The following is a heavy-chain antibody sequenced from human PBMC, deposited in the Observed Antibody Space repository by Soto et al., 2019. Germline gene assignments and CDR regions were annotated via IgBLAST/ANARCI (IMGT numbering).Heavy chain of an antibody. J-gene: IGHJ4*02. CDR1: GDTFSSYA. CDR3: ARGWYYYDSSGYAFDY. Sequence: ASVKVSCKASGDTFSSYAISWVRQAPGQGLEWMGGIIPIFGTANYAQKFKGRVTITADKSTSTAYMELISLRSEDTAMYYCARGWYYYDSSGYAFDYWGQGTQVTAPQ. V-gene: IGHV1-69*06. D-gene: IGHD3-22*01. CDR2: IIPIFGTA.